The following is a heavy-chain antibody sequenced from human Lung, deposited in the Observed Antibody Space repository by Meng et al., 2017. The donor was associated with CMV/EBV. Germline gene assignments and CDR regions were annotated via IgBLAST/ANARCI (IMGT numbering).Heavy chain of an antibody. D-gene: IGHD3-3*01. Sequence: FNGQYNYWVRQAPGQGLEWVGMINPSGGSTSYAPKFQGRVTVTSDTSTSTVYMELSSLRSEDTAVFYCARVIGQFSGPDFWSGYLDYWGQGTLVTVSS. J-gene: IGHJ4*02. CDR1: FNGQY. V-gene: IGHV1-46*02. CDR3: ARVIGQFSGPDFWSGYLDY. CDR2: INPSGGST.